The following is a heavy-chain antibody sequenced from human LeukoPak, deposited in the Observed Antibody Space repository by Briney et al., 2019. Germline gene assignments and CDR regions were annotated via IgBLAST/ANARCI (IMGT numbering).Heavy chain of an antibody. CDR1: GYTFTSYY. Sequence: ASVKVSCKASGYTFTSYYMHWVRQAPGQGLEWMGLINLSGTNTNYAQKFQGRVTMTRDTSTSTVYMELSSLRSVDTAVYYCARELSGGYFDYWGQGTLVTVSS. D-gene: IGHD7-27*01. V-gene: IGHV1-46*01. J-gene: IGHJ4*02. CDR3: ARELSGGYFDY. CDR2: INLSGTNT.